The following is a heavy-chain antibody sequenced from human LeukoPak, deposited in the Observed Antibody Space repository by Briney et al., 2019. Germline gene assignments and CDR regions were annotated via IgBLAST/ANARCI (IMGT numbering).Heavy chain of an antibody. Sequence: GGSLRLSCAASGFTFSSYSMHWVRQAPGEGLEWVAVISYDGSNKYYADSVKGRFTISRDNSKNTLYLQMNSLRAEDTAVYYCAKDRGSSWYHALPTDYWGQGTLVTVSS. CDR2: ISYDGSNK. V-gene: IGHV3-30*18. CDR1: GFTFSSYS. CDR3: AKDRGSSWYHALPTDY. J-gene: IGHJ4*02. D-gene: IGHD6-13*01.